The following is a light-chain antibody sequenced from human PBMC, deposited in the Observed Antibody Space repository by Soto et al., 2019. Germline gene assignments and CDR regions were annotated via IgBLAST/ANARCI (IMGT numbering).Light chain of an antibody. J-gene: IGKJ4*01. CDR3: QQYNGWPLT. Sequence: EIVMTQSPATLSVSPGERATLSCRASQSVSSNLAWYQQKPGQTPKLLIYVASTRATGIPARFSGSGSGTEFTLTISSLQSEDFAVYYCQQYNGWPLTFGGGNKVEFK. CDR1: QSVSSN. V-gene: IGKV3-15*01. CDR2: VAS.